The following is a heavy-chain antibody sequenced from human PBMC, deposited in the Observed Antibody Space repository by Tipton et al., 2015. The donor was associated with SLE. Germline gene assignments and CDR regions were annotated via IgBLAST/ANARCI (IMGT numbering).Heavy chain of an antibody. V-gene: IGHV4-61*08. D-gene: IGHD2-15*01. CDR2: IYYSGST. CDR1: GDSISSSDYY. CDR3: ARGGGFDAFDI. J-gene: IGHJ3*02. Sequence: GLVKPSQTLSLTCTVSGDSISSSDYYWRWIRQPPGKGLEWIGYIYYSGSTNYNPSLKSRVTISLDTSKNQFSLKLSSVTAADTAVYYCARGGGFDAFDIWGQGTMVTVSS.